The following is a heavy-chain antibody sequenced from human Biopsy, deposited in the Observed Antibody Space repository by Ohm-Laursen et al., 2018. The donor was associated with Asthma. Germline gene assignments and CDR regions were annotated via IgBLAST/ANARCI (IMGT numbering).Heavy chain of an antibody. J-gene: IGHJ4*02. CDR2: ISLNTGDA. CDR1: GFPFTAYY. CDR3: ARAPYSDAIDS. V-gene: IGHV1-2*04. D-gene: IGHD1-26*01. Sequence: ASSVKVSCKTSGFPFTAYYIHWVRQAPGQGLEWMGWISLNTGDANPAQKFRGWVTMTRDTSISTAYLVLSGLKSDDTAVYYCARAPYSDAIDSWGQGTLVAVSS.